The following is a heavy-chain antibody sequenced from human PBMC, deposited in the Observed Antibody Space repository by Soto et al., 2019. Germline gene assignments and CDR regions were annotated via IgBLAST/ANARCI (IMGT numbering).Heavy chain of an antibody. V-gene: IGHV3-49*04. J-gene: IGHJ4*02. Sequence: GWSLKLSCSASGFNFAAYTMSWVRLTPGKGLEWVGFIRRIAYGGTTDYDASVKGRFTISRDDSRKIVYLQMSRLKIEDTAVYYCSRSLAIDFDSWGQGTLVTVSS. CDR1: GFNFAAYT. CDR3: SRSLAIDFDS. CDR2: IRRIAYGGTT.